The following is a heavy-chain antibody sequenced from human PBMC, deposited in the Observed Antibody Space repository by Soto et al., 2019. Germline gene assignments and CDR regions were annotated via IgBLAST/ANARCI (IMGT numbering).Heavy chain of an antibody. Sequence: SVRVSCKASGGSCSSYTSRWVRQAPGQGLEWMGRIIPILDIANYAQKFQGRVTITADKSTSTAYMELSSLRSEDTAVYYCARDYCSSTSCYNPNCFDPWGQGPLVPAPQ. V-gene: IGHV1-69*04. CDR1: GGSCSSYT. CDR2: IIPILDIA. D-gene: IGHD2-2*02. J-gene: IGHJ5*02. CDR3: ARDYCSSTSCYNPNCFDP.